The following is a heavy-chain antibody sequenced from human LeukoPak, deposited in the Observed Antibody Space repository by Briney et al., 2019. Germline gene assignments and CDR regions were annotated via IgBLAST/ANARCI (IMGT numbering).Heavy chain of an antibody. CDR2: IYPGDSDT. Sequence: PGGSLKISCKGSGYSFTSYWIGWVRQMPGKGLEWMGIIYPGDSDTRYSPSFQGQVTISADKSISTAYLQWSSLKASDTAMYYCARGSRNYYDSSGYPLWGQGTLVTVSS. CDR3: ARGSRNYYDSSGYPL. D-gene: IGHD3-22*01. V-gene: IGHV5-51*01. J-gene: IGHJ4*02. CDR1: GYSFTSYW.